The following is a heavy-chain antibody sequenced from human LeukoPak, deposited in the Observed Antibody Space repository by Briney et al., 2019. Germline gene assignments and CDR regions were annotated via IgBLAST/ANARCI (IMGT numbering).Heavy chain of an antibody. CDR1: GASFSDYY. CDR3: ARSPRLGRYGYGPWELPVSYFDY. Sequence: SETLSLTCAVYGASFSDYYWSFIRQPPGKGLEWIGEIHHSGNTNYNPSLKSRVAISVDTSKNQFSLKLSSVTAAETAVYYCARSPRLGRYGYGPWELPVSYFDYWGQGTLVTVSS. CDR2: IHHSGNT. V-gene: IGHV4-34*01. J-gene: IGHJ4*02. D-gene: IGHD1-26*01.